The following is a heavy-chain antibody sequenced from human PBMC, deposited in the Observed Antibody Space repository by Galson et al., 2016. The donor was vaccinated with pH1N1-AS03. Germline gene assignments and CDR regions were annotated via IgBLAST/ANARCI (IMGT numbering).Heavy chain of an antibody. CDR2: INNEGAST. J-gene: IGHJ3*01. V-gene: IGHV3-74*01. CDR1: GFTFTTYW. Sequence: SLRLSCAASGFTFTTYWMHWVRPAPGGGLVWVSSINNEGASTRGTDSVNGRFFISRDNAKNTVYLQMNSLSAEETAIYYFARQDSSGYFHGLDVWGRGTTVTVSS. D-gene: IGHD3-22*01. CDR3: ARQDSSGYFHGLDV.